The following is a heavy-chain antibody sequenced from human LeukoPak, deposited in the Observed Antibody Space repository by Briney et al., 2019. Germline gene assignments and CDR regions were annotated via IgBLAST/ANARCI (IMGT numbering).Heavy chain of an antibody. J-gene: IGHJ5*02. D-gene: IGHD3-22*01. V-gene: IGHV3-23*01. CDR1: GFTFNNYG. Sequence: GGSLRLSCAASGFTFNNYGLIWVRQAPGKGLEWVAAISNDGGGTMYAAFVEGRFTISRDNSKNTLFLQMNSLRAEDTALYYCAKGSSGYFADLWGQGTLVTVSS. CDR2: ISNDGGGT. CDR3: AKGSSGYFADL.